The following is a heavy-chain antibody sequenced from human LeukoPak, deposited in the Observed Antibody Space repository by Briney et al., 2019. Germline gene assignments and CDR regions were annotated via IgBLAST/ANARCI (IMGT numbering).Heavy chain of an antibody. Sequence: GGSLRLSCAASGFTFSSYWMTWVRQAPGKGLEWVAYMKQDGSEIYYVDSVKGRFTISRDNANNSLYLQMNSLRAEDTALYYCARGVYRFDYWGQGTLVTVSS. V-gene: IGHV3-7*01. D-gene: IGHD3-16*02. J-gene: IGHJ4*02. CDR3: ARGVYRFDY. CDR2: MKQDGSEI. CDR1: GFTFSSYW.